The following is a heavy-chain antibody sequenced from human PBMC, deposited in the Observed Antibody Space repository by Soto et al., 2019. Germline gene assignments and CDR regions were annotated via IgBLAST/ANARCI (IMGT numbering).Heavy chain of an antibody. D-gene: IGHD4-17*01. CDR1: GFTFDDYA. Sequence: VSGGGLVQPGRSLRLSCAASGFTFDDYAMHWVRQGPGKGLEWVSSISWNSGNLGYADSVKGRFTISRDNAKNSLYLQMNSLRGEDTALYYCAKGASTTVFAFNDYWGQGTLVTVSS. CDR3: AKGASTTVFAFNDY. V-gene: IGHV3-9*01. CDR2: ISWNSGNL. J-gene: IGHJ4*02.